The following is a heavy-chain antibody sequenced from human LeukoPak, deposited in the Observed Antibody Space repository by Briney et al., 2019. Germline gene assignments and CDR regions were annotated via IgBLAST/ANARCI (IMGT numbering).Heavy chain of an antibody. J-gene: IGHJ4*02. V-gene: IGHV3-23*01. CDR1: GFTFSSYA. D-gene: IGHD3-22*01. CDR3: AKDLDTMIVVAYFDY. CDR2: ISGSGGST. Sequence: GGSLRLSCAASGFTFSSYAMSWVRQAPGEGLEWVSAISGSGGSTYYADSVKGRFTISRDNSKNTLYLQMNSLRAEDTAVYYCAKDLDTMIVVAYFDYWGQGTLVTVSS.